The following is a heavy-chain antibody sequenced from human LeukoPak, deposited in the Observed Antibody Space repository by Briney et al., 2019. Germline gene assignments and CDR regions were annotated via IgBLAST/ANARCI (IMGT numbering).Heavy chain of an antibody. CDR2: ISGSGGST. D-gene: IGHD3-10*01. Sequence: PGGSLRLSCAASEFTFSSYAMSWVRQAPGKGLEWVSAISGSGGSTYYADSVKGRFTISRDNSKNTLYLQMNSLRAEDTAVYYCAKVMTRTMVRGVPPSDYWGQGTLVTVSS. CDR1: EFTFSSYA. CDR3: AKVMTRTMVRGVPPSDY. J-gene: IGHJ4*02. V-gene: IGHV3-23*01.